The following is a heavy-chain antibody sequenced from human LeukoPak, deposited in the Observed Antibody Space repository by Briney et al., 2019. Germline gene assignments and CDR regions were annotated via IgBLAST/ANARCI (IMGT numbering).Heavy chain of an antibody. Sequence: GGSLRLSWAASGFNFNMYSMTWVRQPPGKGRGWVSYISSSSSTIFYGDSVKGRFTISRGNAKSSLYLQMNSLRAEDTAVYYCARDEPDGGSASWGQGTLVTVSS. CDR1: GFNFNMYS. CDR3: ARDEPDGGSAS. CDR2: ISSSSSTI. V-gene: IGHV3-48*01. J-gene: IGHJ4*02. D-gene: IGHD2-2*01.